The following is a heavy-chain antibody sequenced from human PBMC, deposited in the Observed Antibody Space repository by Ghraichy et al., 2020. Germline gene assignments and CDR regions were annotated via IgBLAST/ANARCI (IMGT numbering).Heavy chain of an antibody. D-gene: IGHD2-15*01. CDR1: GYSFTSYW. V-gene: IGHV5-51*01. J-gene: IGHJ3*02. Sequence: GESLNISCKGSGYSFTSYWIGWVRQMPGKGLEWMGIIYPGDSDTRYSPSFQGQVTISADKSISTAYLQWSSLKASDTAMYYCARLPNYCSGGSCSDDAFDIWGQGTMVTVSS. CDR2: IYPGDSDT. CDR3: ARLPNYCSGGSCSDDAFDI.